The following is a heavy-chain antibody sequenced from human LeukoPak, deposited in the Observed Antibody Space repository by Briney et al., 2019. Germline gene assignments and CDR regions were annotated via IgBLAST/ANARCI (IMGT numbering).Heavy chain of an antibody. CDR2: IYYSGSP. D-gene: IGHD2-2*01. J-gene: IGHJ5*02. Sequence: SQTLSLTCTVSGGSISSGDYYWSWIRHPPGKGLEWIGYIYYSGSPYYNPSLKSRVTISVDTSKNQFSLKLSSVTPADTAVYYCARDQGYCSSTSCFRWFDPWGQGTLVTVSS. CDR3: ARDQGYCSSTSCFRWFDP. V-gene: IGHV4-30-4*08. CDR1: GGSISSGDYY.